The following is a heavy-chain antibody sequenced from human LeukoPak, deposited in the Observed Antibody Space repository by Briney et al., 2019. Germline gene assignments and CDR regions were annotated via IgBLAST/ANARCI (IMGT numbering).Heavy chain of an antibody. Sequence: ASVKVFXKASGYTFTRYGISWLRQAHGQGLEWMGWISAYNGNTNYAQKLQGRVTMTTDTSTSTAYMELRSLRSDDTAVYYSARAYSSGWHGSDYWGQGTLVTVSS. CDR3: ARAYSSGWHGSDY. J-gene: IGHJ4*02. V-gene: IGHV1-18*01. D-gene: IGHD6-19*01. CDR1: GYTFTRYG. CDR2: ISAYNGNT.